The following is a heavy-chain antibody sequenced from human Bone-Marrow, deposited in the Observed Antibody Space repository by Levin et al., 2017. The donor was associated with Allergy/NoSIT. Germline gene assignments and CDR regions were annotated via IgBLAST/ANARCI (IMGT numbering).Heavy chain of an antibody. J-gene: IGHJ4*02. V-gene: IGHV3-30-3*01. Sequence: GESLKISCGGSEFTFSTDAIHWVRQTPGKGLEWVAVISYDASNQYYADSVKGRFTISISRDNSENTVFLQMNSLRQEDTAVYYCARDPVAGKPDYFDYWGQGTLVTVSS. CDR3: ARDPVAGKPDYFDY. CDR1: EFTFSTDA. CDR2: ISYDASNQ. D-gene: IGHD6-19*01.